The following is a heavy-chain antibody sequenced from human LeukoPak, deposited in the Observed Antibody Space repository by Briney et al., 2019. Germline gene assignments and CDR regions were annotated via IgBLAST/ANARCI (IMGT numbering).Heavy chain of an antibody. J-gene: IGHJ3*02. D-gene: IGHD3-10*01. Sequence: PGGSLRLSCAASGFTFSTYNMNWVRQAPGKGLEWVSSISSSSSYIYYAASLKGRFTVSRDNAKNSQYLQMNSLRAGDTALYYCANWGRGAKDAFDIWGQGTMVTVSS. CDR2: ISSSSSYI. CDR3: ANWGRGAKDAFDI. V-gene: IGHV3-21*04. CDR1: GFTFSTYN.